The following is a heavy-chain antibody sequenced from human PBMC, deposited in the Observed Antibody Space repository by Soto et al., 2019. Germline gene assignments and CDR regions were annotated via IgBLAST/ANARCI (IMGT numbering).Heavy chain of an antibody. V-gene: IGHV3-21*01. D-gene: IGHD3-16*02. Sequence: GGSLRLSCASSGFTFSSYIMNWVRQAPGKGLEWVSSISSSSSYIYYADSVKGRFTISRDNAKNSLYLQMNSLRAEDTAVYYCARVLDYDYVWGSYPLNWFDPWGQGT. CDR3: ARVLDYDYVWGSYPLNWFDP. CDR2: ISSSSSYI. CDR1: GFTFSSYI. J-gene: IGHJ5*02.